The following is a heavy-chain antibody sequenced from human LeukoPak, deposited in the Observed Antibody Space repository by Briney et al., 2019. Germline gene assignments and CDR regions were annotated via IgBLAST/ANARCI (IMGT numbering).Heavy chain of an antibody. CDR1: GFAVSVNY. D-gene: IGHD6-13*01. CDR2: LHSDGTT. V-gene: IGHV3-66*01. J-gene: IGHJ4*02. Sequence: GGSLRLSCAASGFAVSVNYMTWVRLAPGKGLEWVSLLHSDGTTYYAESVKGRFTISTDNSKNALYLQMNSLRVEDTALYYCAGRRKEAAAFDDWGQGTLVTVSS. CDR3: AGRRKEAAAFDD.